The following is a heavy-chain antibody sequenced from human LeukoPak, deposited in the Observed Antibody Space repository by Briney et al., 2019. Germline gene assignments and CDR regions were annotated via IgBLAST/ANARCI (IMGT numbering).Heavy chain of an antibody. J-gene: IGHJ4*02. CDR1: GGSISSGGYY. D-gene: IGHD3-10*01. CDR3: ARRGERFGELLTFDY. Sequence: PSETLSLTCTVSGGSISSGGYYWSWIRQHPGKGLEWVGYIYYSGSTYYNPSLKSRVTISVDTSKNQFSLKLSSVTAADTAVYYCARRGERFGELLTFDYWGQGTLVTVSS. V-gene: IGHV4-31*03. CDR2: IYYSGST.